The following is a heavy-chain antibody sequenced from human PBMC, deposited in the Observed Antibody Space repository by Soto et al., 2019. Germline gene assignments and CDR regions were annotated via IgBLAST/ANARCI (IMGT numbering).Heavy chain of an antibody. V-gene: IGHV3-30-3*01. Sequence: QVQLVESGGGVVQPGRSLRLSCAASGFTFSSYAMHWVRQAPGKGLEWVAVISYDGSNKYYADSVKGRFTISRDNSKNTLYLQMNSLRAEDTAVYYCARDSLTMVRVVIDYGMDVW. CDR1: GFTFSSYA. CDR3: ARDSLTMVRVVIDYGMDV. J-gene: IGHJ6*01. D-gene: IGHD3-10*01. CDR2: ISYDGSNK.